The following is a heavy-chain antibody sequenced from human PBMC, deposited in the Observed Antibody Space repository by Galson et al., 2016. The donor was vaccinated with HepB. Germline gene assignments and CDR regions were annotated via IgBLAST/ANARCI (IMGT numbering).Heavy chain of an antibody. CDR2: INAHTGNT. J-gene: IGHJ4*02. CDR3: ARDENMYYDILTGYSSLAY. CDR1: GYTFTNYG. Sequence: SVKVSCKASGYTFTNYGINWVRQAPGQGLEWLGWINAHTGNTNYVQNVQGRITMTTDAATTTAYMELRSLRSDDTAVYYCARDENMYYDILTGYSSLAYWGQGTPVTVSS. D-gene: IGHD3-9*01. V-gene: IGHV1-18*04.